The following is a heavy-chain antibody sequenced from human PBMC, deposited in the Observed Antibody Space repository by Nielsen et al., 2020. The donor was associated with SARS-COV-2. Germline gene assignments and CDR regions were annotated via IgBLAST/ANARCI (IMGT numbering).Heavy chain of an antibody. V-gene: IGHV3-11*05. Sequence: GESLKIPCAASGFTFSDYYMSWIRQAPGKGLEWVSYISSSSSYTNYADSVKGRFTISRDNAKNSLYLQMNSLRAEDTAVYYCAKGHLGSYSLFDYWGQGTLVTVSS. J-gene: IGHJ4*02. CDR3: AKGHLGSYSLFDY. CDR1: GFTFSDYY. CDR2: ISSSSSYT. D-gene: IGHD1-26*01.